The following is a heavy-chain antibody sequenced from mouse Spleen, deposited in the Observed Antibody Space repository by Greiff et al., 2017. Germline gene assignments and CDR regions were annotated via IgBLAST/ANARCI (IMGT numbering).Heavy chain of an antibody. CDR1: GYTFTSYW. D-gene: IGHD1-1*01. Sequence: QVQLQQSGAELAKPGASVKLSCKASGYTFTSYWMHWVKQRPGQGLEWIGYINPSSGYTKYNQKFKDKATLTADKSSSTAYMQLSSLTYEDSAVYHCARRVDPVYFDDWGQGTTLTVSS. J-gene: IGHJ2*01. V-gene: IGHV1-7*01. CDR2: INPSSGYT. CDR3: ARRVDPVYFDD.